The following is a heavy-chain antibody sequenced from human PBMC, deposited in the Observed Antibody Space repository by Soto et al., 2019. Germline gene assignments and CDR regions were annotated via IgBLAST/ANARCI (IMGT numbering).Heavy chain of an antibody. CDR3: AREVQVHTPAFVY. D-gene: IGHD3-10*01. CDR1: GGTFNIYA. CDR2: ISPMFGAA. V-gene: IGHV1-69*19. J-gene: IGHJ4*02. Sequence: QVQLVQSGAEMKKPGSSVKVSCQSSGGTFNIYAMNWVRQAPGQGPEWMGDISPMFGAANYAPKFQGRVTITADESTGTSYMQLSSLTSEDTALYFCAREVQVHTPAFVYWGQGTLVNVSS.